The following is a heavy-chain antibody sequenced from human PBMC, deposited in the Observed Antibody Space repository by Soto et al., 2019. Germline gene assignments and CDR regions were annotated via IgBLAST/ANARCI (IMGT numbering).Heavy chain of an antibody. D-gene: IGHD3-22*01. Sequence: GGSLRLSCATSGFTFRSYSMHWFRQTPDKGLEWVAVISSDGRVTFYADSVRGRFTISRDNSKNTLYPQMNSLRGEDAAVYFCAREVVTTKWYFDSWGQGIVVTVSS. CDR1: GFTFRSYS. J-gene: IGHJ4*02. CDR3: AREVVTTKWYFDS. V-gene: IGHV3-30*04. CDR2: ISSDGRVT.